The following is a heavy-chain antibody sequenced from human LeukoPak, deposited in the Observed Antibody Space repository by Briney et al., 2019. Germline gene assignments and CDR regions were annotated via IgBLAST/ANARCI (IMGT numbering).Heavy chain of an antibody. D-gene: IGHD6-13*01. CDR2: IWYDGSNK. CDR1: GFIFSSYG. V-gene: IGHV3-33*06. CDR3: AKAGNVQQLVP. J-gene: IGHJ5*02. Sequence: GGSLRLSCAASGFIFSSYGMHWVRQAPGKGLEWVAVIWYDGSNKYYADSVKGRFTISRDNSKNTLYLQMNSLRAEDTAVYYCAKAGNVQQLVPWGQGTLVTVSS.